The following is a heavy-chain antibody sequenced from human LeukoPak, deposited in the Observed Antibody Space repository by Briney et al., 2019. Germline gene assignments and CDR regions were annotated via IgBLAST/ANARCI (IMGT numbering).Heavy chain of an antibody. D-gene: IGHD1-26*01. J-gene: IGHJ3*01. CDR1: GFTFSSYA. Sequence: GGSLRLSCAASGFTFSSYAMHWVRQAPGKGLEWVAVISYDGSNKYYADSVKGRFTISRDNSKNTLYLQMNSLRAEDTAVYYCAKDSRGSLGDWGQGTMVTVSS. CDR2: ISYDGSNK. V-gene: IGHV3-30-3*01. CDR3: AKDSRGSLGD.